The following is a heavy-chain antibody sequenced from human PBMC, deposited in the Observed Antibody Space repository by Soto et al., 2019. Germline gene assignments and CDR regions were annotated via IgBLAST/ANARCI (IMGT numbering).Heavy chain of an antibody. V-gene: IGHV1-46*01. CDR2: INPSGGST. CDR1: GYTFTSYY. J-gene: IGHJ6*02. Sequence: QVQLVQSGAEVKKPGASVKVSCKASGYTFTSYYMHWVRQAPGQGLEWMGIINPSGGSTSYAQKFQGRVTMTRDTSTVTVYMELSSLRSEDTAVYYCAGDKKATVTTEHYYYYGMDVWGQGTTVTVSS. D-gene: IGHD4-17*01. CDR3: AGDKKATVTTEHYYYYGMDV.